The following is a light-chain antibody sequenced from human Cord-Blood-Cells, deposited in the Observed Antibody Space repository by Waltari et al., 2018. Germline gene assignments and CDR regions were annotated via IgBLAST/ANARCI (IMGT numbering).Light chain of an antibody. CDR3: QQYNSYSRGT. J-gene: IGKJ2*02. CDR2: DAS. V-gene: IGKV1-5*01. CDR1: QSISSW. Sequence: DIQMTQSPSTLSASVGDRVTITCRASQSISSWLAWYQQKPGKAPKLPIYDASSLESGVPSRFSGRGSGTEFTLTISSLQPDDFATYYCQQYNSYSRGTFGQGTKLEIK.